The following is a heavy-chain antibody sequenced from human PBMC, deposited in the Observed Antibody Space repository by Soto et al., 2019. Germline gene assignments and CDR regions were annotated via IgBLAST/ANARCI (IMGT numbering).Heavy chain of an antibody. CDR3: ARGRDFLPPDY. CDR2: INHSGST. J-gene: IGHJ4*02. V-gene: IGHV4-34*01. Sequence: SETLSLTCAVYGGSFSGYYWSWIRQPPGKGLEWIGEINHSGSTNYNPSLKSRVTISVDTSKNQFSLKLSSVTAADTAVYYCARGRDFLPPDYWGQGTLVTVS. CDR1: GGSFSGYY.